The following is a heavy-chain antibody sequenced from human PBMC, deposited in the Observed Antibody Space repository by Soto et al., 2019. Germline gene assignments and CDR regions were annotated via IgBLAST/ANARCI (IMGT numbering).Heavy chain of an antibody. D-gene: IGHD2-15*01. CDR1: GGTFSSYT. CDR3: ARIWGYCSGGSCYVNYSYGMDV. Sequence: SVKVSCKASGGTFSSYTINWVRQAPAQGIEWMGMIIPVLGVANYTKQFQGRVTITADTSTRTAYLELSSLRFDDSAVYYCARIWGYCSGGSCYVNYSYGMDVWGQ. CDR2: IIPVLGVA. V-gene: IGHV1-69*02. J-gene: IGHJ6*02.